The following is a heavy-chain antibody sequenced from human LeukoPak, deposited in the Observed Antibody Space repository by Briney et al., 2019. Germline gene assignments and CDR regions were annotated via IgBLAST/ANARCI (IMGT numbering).Heavy chain of an antibody. J-gene: IGHJ4*02. CDR3: ARVRDYVWGSSRYTLYYFDY. Sequence: SETLSLTCTVSGGSISSSSYYWGWIRQPPGKGLEWIGSMYYSGTTNYNPSLKSRVTISADTSKNQFSLMLSSVTAADTAVYYCARVRDYVWGSSRYTLYYFDYWGQGTQVTVSS. D-gene: IGHD3-16*02. CDR1: GGSISSSSYY. V-gene: IGHV4-39*07. CDR2: MYYSGTT.